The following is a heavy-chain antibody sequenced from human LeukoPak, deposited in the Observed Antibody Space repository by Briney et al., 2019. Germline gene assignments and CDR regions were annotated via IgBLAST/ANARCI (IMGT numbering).Heavy chain of an antibody. J-gene: IGHJ3*02. CDR1: GFTFSSYE. CDR3: ARDTLVYADSPDAFDI. Sequence: GGSLRLSCAASGFTFSSYEMNWIRQAPGKGLEWISYISNSGSTKYYADSVKGRFTISRDNAKNSVFLQMNSLRDEDTAVYYCARDTLVYADSPDAFDIWGQGTMVTVSS. CDR2: ISNSGSTK. D-gene: IGHD4-17*01. V-gene: IGHV3-48*03.